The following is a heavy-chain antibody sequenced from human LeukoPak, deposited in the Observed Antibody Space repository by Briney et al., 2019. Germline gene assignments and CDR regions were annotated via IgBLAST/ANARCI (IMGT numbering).Heavy chain of an antibody. CDR1: GFTFSSYW. CDR3: AKTQNSWYVTSYNWFDP. J-gene: IGHJ5*02. V-gene: IGHV3-23*01. Sequence: GGSLRLSCAASGFTFSSYWMHWVRQAPGKGLEWVSAISGSGGSTYYADSVKGRFTISRDNSKNTLYLQMNSLRAEDTAVYYCAKTQNSWYVTSYNWFDPWGQGTLVTVSS. CDR2: ISGSGGST. D-gene: IGHD6-13*01.